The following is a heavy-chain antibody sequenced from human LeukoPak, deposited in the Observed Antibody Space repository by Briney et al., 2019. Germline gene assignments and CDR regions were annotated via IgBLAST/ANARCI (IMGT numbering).Heavy chain of an antibody. D-gene: IGHD5-24*01. CDR2: SNPNSGGT. V-gene: IGHV1-2*02. J-gene: IGHJ4*02. CDR3: ARGGNGYSLFDN. CDR1: GYTFTGYY. Sequence: GASVKVSCMASGYTFTGYYMHWVRQAPGQGLHWMGWSNPNSGGTNYARKLQGRVTMTRATSIRTVSMELSRLTSDYRAVYDCARGGNGYSLFDNWGQGTLVTVSS.